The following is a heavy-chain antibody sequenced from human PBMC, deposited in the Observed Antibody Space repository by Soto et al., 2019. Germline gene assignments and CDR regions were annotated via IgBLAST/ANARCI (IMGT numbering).Heavy chain of an antibody. CDR1: GFTFSSYW. Sequence: ESGGGLVPPGGSLRLSCVDSGFTFSSYWMSWVRQAPVKGLEWVGNIKQDGSEENYVDSVKGRFTISRDNAKNSMYLQMNSLRAEDTAVYYWARIAASGRGWDVWGQGTTVVVSS. V-gene: IGHV3-7*01. CDR2: IKQDGSEE. J-gene: IGHJ6*02. CDR3: ARIAASGRGWDV. D-gene: IGHD6-13*01.